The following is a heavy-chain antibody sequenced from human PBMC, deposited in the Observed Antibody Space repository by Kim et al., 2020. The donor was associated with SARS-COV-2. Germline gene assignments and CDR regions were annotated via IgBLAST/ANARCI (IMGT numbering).Heavy chain of an antibody. Sequence: GGSLRLSCAASGFTFTDYWMTWVRQAPGKGLEWVANIQHDGSGKNYVDSVKGRFTISRDNAKRSLFLQMDNLRAEDTARYYCARENWGPDYWGQGTLVTV. CDR3: ARENWGPDY. V-gene: IGHV3-7*03. CDR2: IQHDGSGK. D-gene: IGHD7-27*01. J-gene: IGHJ4*02. CDR1: GFTFTDYW.